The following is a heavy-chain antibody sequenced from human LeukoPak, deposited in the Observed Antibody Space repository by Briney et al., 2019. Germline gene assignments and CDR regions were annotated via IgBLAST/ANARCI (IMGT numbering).Heavy chain of an antibody. J-gene: IGHJ5*02. Sequence: SETLSLTCTVSGGSISSYYWSWIRQPAGKGLEWIGRIYTSGSTNYNPSLKSRVTISVDTSKNQFSPKLSSVTAADTAVYYCARGSGYSSGWPPKTYNWFDPWGQGTLVTVSS. CDR1: GGSISSYY. CDR2: IYTSGST. CDR3: ARGSGYSSGWPPKTYNWFDP. V-gene: IGHV4-4*07. D-gene: IGHD6-19*01.